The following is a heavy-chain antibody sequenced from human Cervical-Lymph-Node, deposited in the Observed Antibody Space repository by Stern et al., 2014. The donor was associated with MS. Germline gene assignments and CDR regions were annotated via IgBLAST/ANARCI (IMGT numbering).Heavy chain of an antibody. V-gene: IGHV1-46*01. J-gene: IGHJ4*02. CDR3: ARDSGEDTAMLTYCFDL. Sequence: QVKLVQSGAEVKKPGASVKVSCKASGYRFTSYYMHWVRQAPGQGLEWMGRINPGGGSTSYAPRFQGRLTLTRDTSTSTVYLELSGLRSDDTAVYYCARDSGEDTAMLTYCFDLWGQGTLVTVSS. CDR2: INPGGGST. D-gene: IGHD5-18*01. CDR1: GYRFTSYY.